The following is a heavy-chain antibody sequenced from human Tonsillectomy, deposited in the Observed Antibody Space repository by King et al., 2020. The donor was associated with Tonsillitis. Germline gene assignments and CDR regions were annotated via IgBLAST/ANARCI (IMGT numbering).Heavy chain of an antibody. CDR3: AKDLAGGYLSRNALDM. V-gene: IGHV3-30*18. CDR1: GFTLSNYA. Sequence: QLVQSGGGVVQPGKSLRLSCAASGFTLSNYAMHWVRQAPGKGLQGVAIISYDGSHEQYVDSVRGRFSISRDNSKNTVHLQMNSLRTEDPALYYCAKDLAGGYLSRNALDMWGQGSMVTVSS. D-gene: IGHD3-22*01. J-gene: IGHJ3*02. CDR2: ISYDGSHE.